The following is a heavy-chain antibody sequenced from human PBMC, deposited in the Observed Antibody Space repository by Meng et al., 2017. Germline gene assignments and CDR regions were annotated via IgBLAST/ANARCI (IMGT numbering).Heavy chain of an antibody. CDR2: IYYSGST. J-gene: IGHJ4*02. V-gene: IGHV4-39*07. Sequence: RVQESGPGLCKPSETLSLPLSVSGGSSSSSSYDWGWFRQPPGKVLEWIGSIYYSGSTYYNPSLKSRVTISVDTSKNQFSLKLSSVTAADTAVYYCARGQAYWGQGTLVTVSS. CDR3: ARGQAY. CDR1: GGSSSSSSYD.